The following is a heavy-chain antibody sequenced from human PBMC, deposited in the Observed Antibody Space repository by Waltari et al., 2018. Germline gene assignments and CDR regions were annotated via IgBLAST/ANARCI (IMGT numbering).Heavy chain of an antibody. Sequence: QLQLQESGPGLVQPSGTLSLTCAVSGDSITNPYLWNWVRQSPGKGLAWIGQVHGSGRTNYNPSFASRITVTLDPYNSQFSLKVASATAADTAVYYCARDRGRGLYLDSWGPGTLVTVSP. CDR2: VHGSGRT. J-gene: IGHJ4*02. CDR3: ARDRGRGLYLDS. V-gene: IGHV4-4*02. D-gene: IGHD2-15*01. CDR1: GDSITNPYL.